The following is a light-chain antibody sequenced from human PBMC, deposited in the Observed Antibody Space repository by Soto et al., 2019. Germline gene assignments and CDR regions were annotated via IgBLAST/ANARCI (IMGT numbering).Light chain of an antibody. V-gene: IGKV1-39*01. CDR1: QSIISY. J-gene: IGKJ3*01. CDR2: AAS. Sequence: DIQMTQSPSSLSASVGDRVTITCRASQSIISYLNWYQQRPGKAPKLLIFAASSLQSGVPSRFSGSGSGTDFTLTISSLQLEDFATYYCQQSYSTPIFTFGPGTKVDIK. CDR3: QQSYSTPIFT.